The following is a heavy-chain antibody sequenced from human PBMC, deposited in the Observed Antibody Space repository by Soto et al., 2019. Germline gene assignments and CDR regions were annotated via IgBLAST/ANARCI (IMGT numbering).Heavy chain of an antibody. CDR3: ARDRGVDYGSGSYYVKRYYYYGMDV. CDR2: IYYSGST. Sequence: PAETLYLTCTVTGGSIRSYYWSWMRQPPGQGLEWFGYIYYSGSTNYNPSLKSRVTISVDTSKNQFSLKLSSVTAADTAVYYCARDRGVDYGSGSYYVKRYYYYGMDVWGQGTTVT. CDR1: GGSIRSYY. V-gene: IGHV4-59*01. J-gene: IGHJ6*02. D-gene: IGHD3-10*01.